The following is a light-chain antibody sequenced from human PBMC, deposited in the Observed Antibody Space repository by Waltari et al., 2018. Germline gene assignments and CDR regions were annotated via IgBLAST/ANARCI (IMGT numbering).Light chain of an antibody. CDR3: QQYGGSPTYT. Sequence: ESVVTQSTGHLSLSQGERATLSCRASQSVSSNYLAWYQPRPGQAPRLLFFGACSIATGVPDRFSGSVSGTDFTLTISSLEPDDFAVYFCQQYGGSPTYTFGQGTKLEIK. V-gene: IGKV3-20*01. CDR1: QSVSSNY. CDR2: GAC. J-gene: IGKJ2*01.